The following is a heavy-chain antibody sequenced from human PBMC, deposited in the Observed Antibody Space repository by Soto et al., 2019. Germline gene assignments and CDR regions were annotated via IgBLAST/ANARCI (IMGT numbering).Heavy chain of an antibody. CDR2: INPNSGGT. CDR3: ARDGGRGYYGSGSYSGVLYYYYGMDV. CDR1: GYTFTGYY. J-gene: IGHJ6*02. Sequence: ASVKVSCKASGYTFTGYYMHWVRQAPGQGLEWMGWINPNSGGTNYAQKFQGWVTMTRDTSISTAYMELSRLRSDDTAVYYCARDGGRGYYGSGSYSGVLYYYYGMDVWGQGTTVTVSS. V-gene: IGHV1-2*04. D-gene: IGHD3-10*01.